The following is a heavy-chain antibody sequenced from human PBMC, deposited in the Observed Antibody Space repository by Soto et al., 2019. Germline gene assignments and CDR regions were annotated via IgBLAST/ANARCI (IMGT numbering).Heavy chain of an antibody. CDR1: GVSLSSAGNY. Sequence: SETLSLTCTVSGVSLSSAGNYWTWIRQHPGKGLEWIGDIHNSGSTHHNPSLKSRVAMSIDTSNNQVSLRLSSVTAVDTAVYYCARDLVIRGIGAFDSWGQGTLVTVSS. CDR2: IHNSGST. CDR3: ARDLVIRGIGAFDS. V-gene: IGHV4-31*03. D-gene: IGHD3-10*01. J-gene: IGHJ4*02.